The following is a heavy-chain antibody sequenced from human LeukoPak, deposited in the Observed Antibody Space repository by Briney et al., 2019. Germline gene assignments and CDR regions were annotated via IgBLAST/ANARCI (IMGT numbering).Heavy chain of an antibody. CDR2: VFNSGRT. V-gene: IGHV4-59*01. D-gene: IGHD2-21*02. CDR1: GGSISSYY. J-gene: IGHJ3*02. CDR3: AGRQHVVAVTATRGSFDM. Sequence: SETLSLTCTVSGGSISSYYWSWIRQPPGKGLEWIGYVFNSGRTNLNPSLRSRATMSVDTSKNQFSLKLSSLTAADTAVYDCAGRQHVVAVTATRGSFDMWGQGTMVTASS.